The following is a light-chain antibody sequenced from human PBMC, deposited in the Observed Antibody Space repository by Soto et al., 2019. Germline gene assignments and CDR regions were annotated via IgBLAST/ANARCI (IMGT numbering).Light chain of an antibody. Sequence: EIVITQSPATPSVSPGERATPSCRASQSVRSNLAWYQQKPGQAPRLVIYAASTRATGIPDRFSGSVSGTEFTLTISSLQSEDFAVYYCQQYNEWPPFTFGQGTRLEI. V-gene: IGKV3-15*01. CDR3: QQYNEWPPFT. J-gene: IGKJ5*01. CDR1: QSVRSN. CDR2: AAS.